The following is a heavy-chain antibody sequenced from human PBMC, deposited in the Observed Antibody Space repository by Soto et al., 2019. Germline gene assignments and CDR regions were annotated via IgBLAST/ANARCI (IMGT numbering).Heavy chain of an antibody. D-gene: IGHD2-15*01. Sequence: PGGSLRLSCAASGFTFSSYSMNWVRQAPGKGLEWVSYISSSSSTIYYADSVKGRFTISRDNAKNSLYLQMKSLRDEDTAVYYCARDGYCSGGSCPKTNWFDPWGQGTLVTVYS. J-gene: IGHJ5*02. CDR1: GFTFSSYS. CDR2: ISSSSSTI. CDR3: ARDGYCSGGSCPKTNWFDP. V-gene: IGHV3-48*02.